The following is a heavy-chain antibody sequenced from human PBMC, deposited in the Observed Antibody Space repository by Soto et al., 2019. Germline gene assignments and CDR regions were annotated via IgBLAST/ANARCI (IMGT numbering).Heavy chain of an antibody. J-gene: IGHJ4*02. CDR1: GFSVSNNH. CDR3: AGRLTTAASLDY. Sequence: VQLVESGGGLIQPGGSLRLSCAASGFSVSNNHMTWIRQTAGKGLELVSFIHGGGSTSYADSVKGRFTISRDNSKNTLYLQMDRLRAEYTAIYYCAGRLTTAASLDYWGQGTLVTVSS. D-gene: IGHD3-16*01. V-gene: IGHV3-53*01. CDR2: IHGGGST.